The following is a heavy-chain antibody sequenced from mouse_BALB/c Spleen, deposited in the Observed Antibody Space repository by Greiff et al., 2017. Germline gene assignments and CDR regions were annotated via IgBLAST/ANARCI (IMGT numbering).Heavy chain of an antibody. CDR3: ARRGYDGAMDY. V-gene: IGHV1-87*01. J-gene: IGHJ4*01. CDR2: IYPGDGDT. D-gene: IGHD2-14*01. Sequence: VQLQQSGAELARPGASVKLSCKASGYTFTSYWMQWVKQRPGQGLEWIGAIYPGDGDTRYTQKFKGKATLTADKSSSTAYMQLSSLASEDSAVYYCARRGYDGAMDYWGQGTSVTVSS. CDR1: GYTFTSYW.